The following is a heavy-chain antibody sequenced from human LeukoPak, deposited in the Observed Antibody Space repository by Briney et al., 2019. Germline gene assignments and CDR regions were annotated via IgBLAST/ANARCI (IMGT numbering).Heavy chain of an antibody. CDR3: ARANSGYEGGFDY. Sequence: PGGSLRLSCAASGFIFSSYWMGWVRQAPGKGLEWVAYIKQDGSEKYYVDSVKGRFTISRDNAKNSLYLQMNSLRGEETAAYYCARANSGYEGGFDYWGQGTLVTVSS. CDR1: GFIFSSYW. J-gene: IGHJ4*02. V-gene: IGHV3-7*04. CDR2: IKQDGSEK. D-gene: IGHD5-12*01.